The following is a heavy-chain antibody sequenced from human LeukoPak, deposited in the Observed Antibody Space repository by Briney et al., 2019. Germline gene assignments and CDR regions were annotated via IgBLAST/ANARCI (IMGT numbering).Heavy chain of an antibody. D-gene: IGHD1-20*01. CDR2: IIPIFGTA. J-gene: IGHJ4*02. Sequence: SVKVSCKASGGTFSSYAISWVRQASGQGLEWMGGIIPIFGTANYAQKFQGRVTITADESTSTAYMELSSLRSEDTAVYYCAREPEYNWYGYADYWGQGTLVTVSS. CDR3: AREPEYNWYGYADY. V-gene: IGHV1-69*13. CDR1: GGTFSSYA.